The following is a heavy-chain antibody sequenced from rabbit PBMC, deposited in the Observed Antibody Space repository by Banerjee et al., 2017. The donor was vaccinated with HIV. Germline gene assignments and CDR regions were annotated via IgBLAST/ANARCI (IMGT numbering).Heavy chain of an antibody. CDR1: GVDFSSYY. D-gene: IGHD7-1*01. J-gene: IGHJ4*01. Sequence: QEQLEESGGDLVKPEGSLTLTCKASGVDFSSYYYMCWVRQAPGKGLEWIACIYNGDGSTYYASWAKGRFTSTRSTSLNTVTLQLNSLTAADTATYFCARDDGYDGYNFNLWGQGTLVTVS. CDR2: IYNGDGST. CDR3: ARDDGYDGYNFNL. V-gene: IGHV1S47*01.